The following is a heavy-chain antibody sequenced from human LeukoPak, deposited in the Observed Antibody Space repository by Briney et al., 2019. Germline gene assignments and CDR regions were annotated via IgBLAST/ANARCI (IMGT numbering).Heavy chain of an antibody. D-gene: IGHD5-18*01. CDR3: ARDRGYSYPSPVDY. V-gene: IGHV3-21*01. Sequence: GGSLRLSCAASGFTFSSYSMNWVRQAPGKGLEWVSSISSSSSYIYYADSVKGRFTISRDNAKNSLYPQMNSLRADDTAVYYCARDRGYSYPSPVDYWGQGTLVTVSS. J-gene: IGHJ4*02. CDR1: GFTFSSYS. CDR2: ISSSSSYI.